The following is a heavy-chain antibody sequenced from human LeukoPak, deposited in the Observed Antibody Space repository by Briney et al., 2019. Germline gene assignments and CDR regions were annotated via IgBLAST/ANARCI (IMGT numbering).Heavy chain of an antibody. D-gene: IGHD1-26*01. V-gene: IGHV3-7*01. Sequence: GGSLRLSCAASGFTFSSYWMSWVRQAPGKGLEWVANIKQDGSEKYYVDSVKGRFTISRDNAKNSLYLQMNSLRAEDTAVYYCAQMGETWRGFVHDYWSQGTLVTVSS. CDR2: IKQDGSEK. J-gene: IGHJ4*02. CDR1: GFTFSSYW. CDR3: AQMGETWRGFVHDY.